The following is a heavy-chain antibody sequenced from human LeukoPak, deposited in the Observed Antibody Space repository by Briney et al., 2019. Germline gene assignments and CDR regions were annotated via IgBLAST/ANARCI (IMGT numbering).Heavy chain of an antibody. CDR3: AKEGGRFGESYYFDL. D-gene: IGHD3-10*01. J-gene: IGHJ4*02. CDR1: GFTFSNYA. CDR2: ISGSDGRT. Sequence: GGSLRLSCAASGFTFSNYAMNWVRQAPGKGLEWVSAISGSDGRTYYADSVKGRFTISRDNSKNTLYLQVNSLRGDDTAVYYCAKEGGRFGESYYFDLWGQGTLVTVSS. V-gene: IGHV3-23*01.